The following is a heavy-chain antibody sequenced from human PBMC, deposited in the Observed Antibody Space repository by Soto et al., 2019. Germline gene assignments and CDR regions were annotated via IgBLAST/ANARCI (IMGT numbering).Heavy chain of an antibody. CDR1: GGSISNYY. CDR2: SYYTGST. CDR3: ARGRHWLDY. V-gene: IGHV4-59*01. J-gene: IGHJ4*02. Sequence: QVQLQESGPGLVKPSETLSLTCTVSGGSISNYYWSWIRQPPGKGLELIGYSYYTGSTNYNPSLKRLVTISVATSEKQFPLRLSSVTAADTAIYYCARGRHWLDYWGQGNLVTVSS. D-gene: IGHD6-19*01.